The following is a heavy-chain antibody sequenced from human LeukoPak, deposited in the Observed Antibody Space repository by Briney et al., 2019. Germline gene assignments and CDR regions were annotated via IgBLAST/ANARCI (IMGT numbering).Heavy chain of an antibody. J-gene: IGHJ5*02. CDR2: IYYSVNT. V-gene: IGHV4-38-2*02. CDR1: GYSISSGYY. Sequence: SETLSLTCTVSGYSISSGYYWGWIRQPPGKGLEWIGYIYYSVNTYYSPSLKSRVTISVDTSKNQFSLKLSSVTAADTAVYYCARDGGVAPHNWFDPWGQGTLVTVSS. CDR3: ARDGGVAPHNWFDP. D-gene: IGHD2-8*02.